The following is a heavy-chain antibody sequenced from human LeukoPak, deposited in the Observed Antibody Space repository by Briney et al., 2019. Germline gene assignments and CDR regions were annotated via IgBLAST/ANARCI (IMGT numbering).Heavy chain of an antibody. V-gene: IGHV4-34*01. CDR1: GFMFTSYW. J-gene: IGHJ4*02. CDR2: INHSGST. Sequence: PGGSLRLSCAASGFMFTSYWMSWVRQAPGKGLEWIGEINHSGSTNYNPSLKSRVTISVDTSKNQFSLKLSSVTAADTAVYYCARGFRSLWQSRVFGYWGQGTLVTVSS. D-gene: IGHD5-18*01. CDR3: ARGFRSLWQSRVFGY.